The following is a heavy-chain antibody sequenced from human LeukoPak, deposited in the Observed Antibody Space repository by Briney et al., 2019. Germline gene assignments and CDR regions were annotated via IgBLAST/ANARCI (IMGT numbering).Heavy chain of an antibody. D-gene: IGHD2-2*01. CDR2: IKQDGSEK. V-gene: IGHV3-7*01. Sequence: GGSLRLSCAASGFTFSSYWMSWVRQAPGKGLEWVANIKQDGSEKYYVDSVKGRFTISRDNAKNSLYLQMNSLRAEDTAVYYCARDVVVMSRWFDPWGQGTLVTVSS. CDR3: ARDVVVMSRWFDP. J-gene: IGHJ5*02. CDR1: GFTFSSYW.